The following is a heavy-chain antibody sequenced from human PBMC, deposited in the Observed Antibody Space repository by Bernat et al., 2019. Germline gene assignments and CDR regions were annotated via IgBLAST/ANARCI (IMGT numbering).Heavy chain of an antibody. V-gene: IGHV3-33*01. J-gene: IGHJ3*02. CDR1: GFTFSSYG. CDR3: ARFPCGGDCYDAFDI. CDR2: IWYDGSNK. D-gene: IGHD2-21*02. Sequence: QVQLVESGGGVVQPGRSLRLSCAAPGFTFSSYGMHWVRQAPGKGLEWVAVIWYDGSNKYYADSVKGRFTISRDNSKNTLYLQMNSLGAEDTAVYYCARFPCGGDCYDAFDIWGQGTMVTVSS.